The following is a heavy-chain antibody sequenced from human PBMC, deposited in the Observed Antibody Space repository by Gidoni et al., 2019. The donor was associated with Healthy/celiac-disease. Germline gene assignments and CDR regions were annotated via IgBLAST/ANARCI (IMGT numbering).Heavy chain of an antibody. Sequence: QVQLQQWGAGPLKPSETLSLTCAVYGGSFSGYYWSWIRQPPGKGLEWIGEINHSGSTNYNPSLKSRVTISVDTSKNQFSLKLSSVTAADTAVYYCASDSPVDYWGQGTLVTVSS. CDR2: INHSGST. V-gene: IGHV4-34*01. J-gene: IGHJ4*02. CDR3: ASDSPVDY. D-gene: IGHD2-21*02. CDR1: GGSFSGYY.